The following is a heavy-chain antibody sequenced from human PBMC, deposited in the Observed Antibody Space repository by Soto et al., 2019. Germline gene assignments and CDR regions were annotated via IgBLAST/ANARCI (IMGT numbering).Heavy chain of an antibody. D-gene: IGHD4-17*01. Sequence: VQLVQSGAEVKKPGASVKVSCKASGYTFTSYGISWVRQAPGQGLEWMGWISAYNGNTNYAQKLQGRVTMTTDTSTSPAYMELRSLRSDDTSVYYGARDLIPPTVERPTEDAFDLWGQGTMVTVSS. V-gene: IGHV1-18*01. CDR2: ISAYNGNT. J-gene: IGHJ3*01. CDR1: GYTFTSYG. CDR3: ARDLIPPTVERPTEDAFDL.